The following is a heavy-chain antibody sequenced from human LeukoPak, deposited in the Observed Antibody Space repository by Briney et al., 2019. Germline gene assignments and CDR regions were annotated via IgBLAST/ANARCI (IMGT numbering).Heavy chain of an antibody. Sequence: ASVKVSCKASGGTFISYAISWVRQAPGQGLEWMGGIIPIFGTANYAQKFQGRVTITTDESTSTAYMELSSLRSEDTAVYYCARGPYYDILTGFDPWGQGTLVTVSS. J-gene: IGHJ5*02. V-gene: IGHV1-69*05. CDR1: GGTFISYA. CDR3: ARGPYYDILTGFDP. D-gene: IGHD3-9*01. CDR2: IIPIFGTA.